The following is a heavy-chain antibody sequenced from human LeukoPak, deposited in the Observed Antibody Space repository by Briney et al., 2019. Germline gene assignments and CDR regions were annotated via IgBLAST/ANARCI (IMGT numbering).Heavy chain of an antibody. J-gene: IGHJ4*02. D-gene: IGHD5-18*01. CDR1: GFTFSNYA. CDR2: ISYDGNNK. Sequence: PGGSLRLSCAASGFTFSNYAIHWVRQAPGKGLEWVAVISYDGNNKYYADSVKGRFTISRDNSRNTLYLQMNSLRAEDTAVYYCARPQGGRQLWVHFDSWGQGTLVTVSS. V-gene: IGHV3-30-3*01. CDR3: ARPQGGRQLWVHFDS.